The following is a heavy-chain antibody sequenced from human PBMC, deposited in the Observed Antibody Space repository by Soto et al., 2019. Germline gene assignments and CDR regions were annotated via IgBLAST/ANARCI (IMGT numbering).Heavy chain of an antibody. CDR3: ATGGGGYRSAPLLFFEF. Sequence: QVQWVQSGAEVKKPGSSVKVTCKASGGTFSSNAISWVRQAPGQGLEWMGGIIPIFGTAHYAQKFQGRVTITADEYTSTASMELSSLKAEDTSVYYCATGGGGYRSAPLLFFEFWGEGTVVTVSA. CDR2: IIPIFGTA. J-gene: IGHJ4*01. CDR1: GGTFSSNA. D-gene: IGHD2-21*02. V-gene: IGHV1-69*12.